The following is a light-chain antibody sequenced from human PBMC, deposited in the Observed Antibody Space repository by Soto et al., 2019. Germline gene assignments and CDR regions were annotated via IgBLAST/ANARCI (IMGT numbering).Light chain of an antibody. CDR2: AAS. CDR1: QSISNW. Sequence: DIQMTQSPSTLPASVGDRVTITCRASQSISNWLAWYQQKPGKAPKLLIYAASTLQSGVPSRFSGSGSGTDFTLTISCLQSEDFATYYCQQYYSYPLSFGQGTKVDIK. V-gene: IGKV1-5*01. J-gene: IGKJ1*01. CDR3: QQYYSYPLS.